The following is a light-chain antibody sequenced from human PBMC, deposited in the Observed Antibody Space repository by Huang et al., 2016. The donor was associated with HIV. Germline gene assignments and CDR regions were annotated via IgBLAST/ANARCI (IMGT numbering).Light chain of an antibody. CDR1: QSVGTY. CDR3: QQRSNWPLT. Sequence: EIVLTQSPATLSLSPGERATLSCRASQSVGTYLAWYQQKPGQAPRLLIYDASNRATGTPARFSGSGSGTDFTLTISSLEPEDFAVYYCQQRSNWPLTFGGGTKVEI. V-gene: IGKV3-11*01. CDR2: DAS. J-gene: IGKJ4*01.